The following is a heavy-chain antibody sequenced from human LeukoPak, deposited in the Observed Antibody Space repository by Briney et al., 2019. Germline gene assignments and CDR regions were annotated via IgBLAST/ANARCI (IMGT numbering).Heavy chain of an antibody. CDR3: AKDPASSWLATPLDY. D-gene: IGHD6-13*01. Sequence: GGSLRLSCAASGFTFSDYYMSWIRQAPGKGLEWVSYISSSGSTIYYADSVKGRFTISRDNAKNSLYLQMNSLRAEDTAVYYCAKDPASSWLATPLDYWGQGTLVTVSS. V-gene: IGHV3-11*01. CDR2: ISSSGSTI. J-gene: IGHJ4*02. CDR1: GFTFSDYY.